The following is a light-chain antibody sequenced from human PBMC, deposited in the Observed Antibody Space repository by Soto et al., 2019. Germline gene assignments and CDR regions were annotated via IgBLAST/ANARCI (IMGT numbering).Light chain of an antibody. J-gene: IGLJ2*01. Sequence: QAVVTQPASVSGSPGQSITISCTGTSNDVGGYNYVSWYQQHPGNAPKLMIFDVSNRPSGVSNRFSGSKSGNTASLTISGLQAEDEADYYCASYTISSTLEFGGGTKVTVL. V-gene: IGLV2-14*01. CDR2: DVS. CDR3: ASYTISSTLE. CDR1: SNDVGGYNY.